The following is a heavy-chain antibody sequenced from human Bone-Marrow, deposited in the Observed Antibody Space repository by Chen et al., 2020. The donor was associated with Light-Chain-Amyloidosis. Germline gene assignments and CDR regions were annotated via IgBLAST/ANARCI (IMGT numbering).Heavy chain of an antibody. V-gene: IGHV4-39*01. CDR3: ARMFGFCSGGSCYSAYFDY. CDR2: MSYSGST. CDR1: GGSISINSYY. Sequence: QLQLQESGPGLVRPSETLSLPCTVSGGSISINSYYLGWIRQPPGKGLEWIGSMSYSGSTYYSPSLKSRVTISVDTPKNQFSLRLNSVTAADTALYYCARMFGFCSGGSCYSAYFDYWGQGALVTVSS. J-gene: IGHJ4*02. D-gene: IGHD2-15*01.